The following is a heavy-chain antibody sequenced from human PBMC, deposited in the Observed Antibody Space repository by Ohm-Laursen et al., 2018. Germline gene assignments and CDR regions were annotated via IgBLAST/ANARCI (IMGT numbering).Heavy chain of an antibody. Sequence: SETLSLTCAVSGYSISSGYYWAWVRQPPGKGLEWIGSIYHSGGTYYNPSLTLKSRVTISVDTSKNQFSLKLSSVTAADSAVYYCAKYSSDSKLAYYFDYWGQGTLVTVSS. CDR3: AKYSSDSKLAYYFDY. CDR2: IYHSGGT. J-gene: IGHJ4*02. CDR1: GYSISSGYY. V-gene: IGHV4-38-2*01. D-gene: IGHD3-22*01.